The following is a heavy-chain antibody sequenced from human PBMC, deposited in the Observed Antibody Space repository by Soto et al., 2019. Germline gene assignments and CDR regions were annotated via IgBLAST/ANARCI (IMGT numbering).Heavy chain of an antibody. Sequence: PSETLSLTCTVSGGSISSYYWSWIRQPPGKGLEWIGYIYYSGSTNYNPSLKSRVTISVGTSKNQFSLKLSSVTAADTAVYYCARGNGLLWFGEGFGHCYYYYMDVWGKGTTVTVSS. J-gene: IGHJ6*03. CDR3: ARGNGLLWFGEGFGHCYYYYMDV. CDR1: GGSISSYY. D-gene: IGHD3-10*01. V-gene: IGHV4-59*01. CDR2: IYYSGST.